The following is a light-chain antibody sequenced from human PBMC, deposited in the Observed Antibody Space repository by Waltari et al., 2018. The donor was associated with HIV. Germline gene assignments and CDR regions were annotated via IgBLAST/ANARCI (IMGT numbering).Light chain of an antibody. CDR2: GAS. V-gene: IGKV4-1*01. Sequence: DIVMTQSPDSLALSLGGRATIHCMSSQSISYCSKSKHYLPWYQNKPGQSPRLLIYGASTRASGVPDRFSGSGSGTDFTLIISSLQSEDVATYFCQQYYNLPPTFGQGTKVEIK. CDR3: QQYYNLPPT. CDR1: QSISYCSKSKHY. J-gene: IGKJ1*01.